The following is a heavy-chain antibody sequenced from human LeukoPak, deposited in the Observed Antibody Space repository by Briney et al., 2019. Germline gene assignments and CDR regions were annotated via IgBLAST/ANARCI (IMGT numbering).Heavy chain of an antibody. Sequence: GGSLRLSCAASGLPFSTYWMSWVRQAPGKGVEGVANIKKDGNEKYYVDSVKGRFTISRDNAKNSLYLQMNSLRADDTAVYHCARQGTSIYNGAFDIWGQGTMVTVSS. CDR2: IKKDGNEK. J-gene: IGHJ3*02. V-gene: IGHV3-7*01. D-gene: IGHD1-1*01. CDR3: ARQGTSIYNGAFDI. CDR1: GLPFSTYW.